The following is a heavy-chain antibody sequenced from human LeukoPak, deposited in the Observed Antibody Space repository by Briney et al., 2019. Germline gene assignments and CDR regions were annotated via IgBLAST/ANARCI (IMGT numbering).Heavy chain of an antibody. D-gene: IGHD6-13*01. J-gene: IGHJ3*02. CDR3: ARSSGIAAADDAFDI. Sequence: SGTLSLTCTVSGGSISSYYWSWIRQPPGKGLEWIGYIYYSGSTNYNPSLKSRVTISVDTSKNQFSLKLSSVTAADTAVYYCARSSGIAAADDAFDIWGQGTMVTVSS. V-gene: IGHV4-59*01. CDR1: GGSISSYY. CDR2: IYYSGST.